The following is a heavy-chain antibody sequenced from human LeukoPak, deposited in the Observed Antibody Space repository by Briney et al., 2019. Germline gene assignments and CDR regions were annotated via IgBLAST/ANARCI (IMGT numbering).Heavy chain of an antibody. J-gene: IGHJ4*02. CDR3: ARGATPGGPFDY. D-gene: IGHD4-23*01. CDR1: GGSISSGGYY. CDR2: IYYSGST. Sequence: SQTLSLTCTVSGGSISSGGYYWSWIRQHPGKGLEWIGYIYYSGSTYYNPSLKSRVTISVDTSKNQFSLKLSSVTAADTAVYYCARGATPGGPFDYWDQGTLVTVSS. V-gene: IGHV4-31*03.